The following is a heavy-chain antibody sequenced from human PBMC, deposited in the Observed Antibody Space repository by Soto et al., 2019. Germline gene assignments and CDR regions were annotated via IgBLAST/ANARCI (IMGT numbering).Heavy chain of an antibody. J-gene: IGHJ4*02. CDR3: ARGYAVNWHTPHY. CDR1: DGSFSGFY. V-gene: IGHV4-34*01. CDR2: INHIGIT. D-gene: IGHD4-4*01. Sequence: QVQLQQWGAGLLKPSETLSLTCAVYDGSFSGFYWSWIRQPPGKGLEWIGEINHIGITNYNPSLKSRVTISVDTSKNQFSLKLNSMTAADTAVYYCARGYAVNWHTPHYWGQGPLVTVSS.